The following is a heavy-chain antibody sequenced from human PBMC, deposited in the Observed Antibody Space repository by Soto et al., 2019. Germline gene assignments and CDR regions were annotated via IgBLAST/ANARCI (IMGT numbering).Heavy chain of an antibody. D-gene: IGHD6-19*01. V-gene: IGHV2-5*01. J-gene: IGHJ6*02. CDR3: AHSLTLSYSSAPWGNYYCYGMDV. CDR2: IYWNDDK. CDR1: GFSLSTSGVG. Sequence: QITLKESGPTLVKPTQTLTLTCTFSGFSLSTSGVGVGWIRQPPGKALEWLALIYWNDDKRYSPSLKSRITITKDTSKNQVVRTMTNMDPVDTATYYCAHSLTLSYSSAPWGNYYCYGMDVWGQGTTVTVSS.